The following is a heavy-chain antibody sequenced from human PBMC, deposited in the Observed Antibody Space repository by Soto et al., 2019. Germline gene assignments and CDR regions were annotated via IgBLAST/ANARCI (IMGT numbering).Heavy chain of an antibody. D-gene: IGHD3-3*01. J-gene: IGHJ6*03. V-gene: IGHV3-23*01. CDR2: ISGSGGST. CDR1: GFTFSSYA. Sequence: PGGSLRLSCAASGFTFSSYAMSWVRQAPGKGLEWVSAISGSGGSTYYADSVKGRFTISRDNSKNTLYLQMNSLRAEDTAVYYCARNLFYYDFWRGPSNYYYMDVWGKGTTVTVSS. CDR3: ARNLFYYDFWRGPSNYYYMDV.